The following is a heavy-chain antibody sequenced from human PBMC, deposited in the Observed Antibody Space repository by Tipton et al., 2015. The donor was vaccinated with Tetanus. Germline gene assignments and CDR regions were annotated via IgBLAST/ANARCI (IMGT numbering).Heavy chain of an antibody. CDR3: TRVATTAMVTGFDF. J-gene: IGHJ4*02. Sequence: SLRLSCATSGLTFSNYWIHWVRQAPGMGLVWVPRIHSDGITASYADSVKGRFTISRDNAKNTVSLQMNSLRAEDTAVYYCTRVATTAMVTGFDFWGQGTLVTVSS. CDR1: GLTFSNYW. D-gene: IGHD5-18*01. CDR2: IHSDGITA. V-gene: IGHV3-74*01.